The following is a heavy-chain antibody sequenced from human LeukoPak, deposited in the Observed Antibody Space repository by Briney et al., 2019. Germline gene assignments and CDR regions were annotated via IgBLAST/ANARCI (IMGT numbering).Heavy chain of an antibody. Sequence: GASVKVSCRASGYTFTGYYIHWVRQAPGQGLEWMGWINPNSGGTNYAQSFQGRVTMSRDTSISTAYMELSRLRSDDTAVYYCARAVGYGSGTYRQYYFDYWGQGTLVTVSS. D-gene: IGHD3-10*01. J-gene: IGHJ4*02. CDR1: GYTFTGYY. CDR2: INPNSGGT. CDR3: ARAVGYGSGTYRQYYFDY. V-gene: IGHV1-2*02.